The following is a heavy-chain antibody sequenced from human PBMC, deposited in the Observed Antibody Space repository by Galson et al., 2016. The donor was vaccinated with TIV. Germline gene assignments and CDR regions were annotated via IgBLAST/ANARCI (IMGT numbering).Heavy chain of an antibody. V-gene: IGHV4-59*02. CDR3: ARGEMDYVNWFDA. J-gene: IGHJ5*02. D-gene: IGHD4-17*01. CDR2: IYYGTTT. CDR1: GGSVSDQY. Sequence: TLSLTCNVSGGSVSDQYWSWFRQPPGKGLEWIGYIYYGTTTNYNPSLQSRVRISVDMSKNQFSMKLTSVTAADTAVYYCARGEMDYVNWFDAWGQGTLVTVSS.